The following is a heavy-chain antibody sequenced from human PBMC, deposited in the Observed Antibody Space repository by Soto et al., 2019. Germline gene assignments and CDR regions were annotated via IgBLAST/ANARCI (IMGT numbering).Heavy chain of an antibody. CDR3: AHRNYDFWSGYHRYMDV. CDR2: IYYSGST. Sequence: SETLSLTCTVSGGSISSYYWSWIRQPPGKGLEWIGYIYYSGSTNYNPSLKSRLTITKDTSKNQVVLTMTNMDPVDTATYYCAHRNYDFWSGYHRYMDVWGKGTTDTVSS. CDR1: GGSISSYY. D-gene: IGHD3-3*01. V-gene: IGHV4-59*01. J-gene: IGHJ6*03.